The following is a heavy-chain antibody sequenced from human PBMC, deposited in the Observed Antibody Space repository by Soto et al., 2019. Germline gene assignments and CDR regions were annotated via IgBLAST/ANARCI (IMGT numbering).Heavy chain of an antibody. J-gene: IGHJ4*02. CDR1: GFTFSSYA. D-gene: IGHD3-22*01. CDR3: VKGGAWDDSSGYYYDLDY. Sequence: GGSLRLSCSASGFTFSSYAMHWVRQAPGKGLEYVSAISSNGGSTYYADSVKGRFTISRDNSKNTLYLQMSSLRAEDTAVYYCVKGGAWDDSSGYYYDLDYWGQGTLVTV. CDR2: ISSNGGST. V-gene: IGHV3-64D*09.